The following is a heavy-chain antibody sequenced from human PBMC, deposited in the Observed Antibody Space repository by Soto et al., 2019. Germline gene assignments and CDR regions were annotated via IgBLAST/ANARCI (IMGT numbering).Heavy chain of an antibody. CDR2: ISYDGSNK. J-gene: IGHJ4*02. CDR1: GFTFSSYG. Sequence: QVQLVESGGGVVQPGRSLRLSCAASGFTFSSYGMHWVRQAPGKGLEWVAVISYDGSNKYYADSVKGRFTISRDNSKNTLYLQMNSLRAEDTAVYYCAKDSISVAGTHFAPFEYWGQGTLVTVSS. V-gene: IGHV3-30*18. CDR3: AKDSISVAGTHFAPFEY. D-gene: IGHD6-19*01.